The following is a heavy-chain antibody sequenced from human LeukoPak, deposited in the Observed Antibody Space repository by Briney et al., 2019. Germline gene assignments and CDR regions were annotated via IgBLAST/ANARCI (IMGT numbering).Heavy chain of an antibody. D-gene: IGHD4-17*01. V-gene: IGHV3-73*01. J-gene: IGHJ4*02. CDR1: GFSFSASA. Sequence: GGSLRLSCAASGFSFSASAMHWVRQASGKGLEWVGRIRSKANSYATAYAASVKGRFTISRDDSKNTLSLQMNSLRAEDTAVYYCAKNRYGDYASDYWGQGTLVTVSS. CDR3: AKNRYGDYASDY. CDR2: IRSKANSYAT.